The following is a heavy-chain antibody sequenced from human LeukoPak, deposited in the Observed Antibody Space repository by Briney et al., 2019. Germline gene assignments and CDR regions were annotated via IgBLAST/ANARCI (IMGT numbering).Heavy chain of an antibody. CDR1: GFTFSNYW. CDR2: IKQDGSEK. J-gene: IGHJ5*02. CDR3: ARVKKQQYYANGDNWFDP. Sequence: GGSLRLSCAASGFTFSNYWMSWVRQAPGKGLEWVANIKQDGSEKYYVDSVKGRFTISRDNARNSLYLQMDSLRAEDTAVYYCARVKKQQYYANGDNWFDPWGQGTLVTVSS. V-gene: IGHV3-7*03. D-gene: IGHD3-10*01.